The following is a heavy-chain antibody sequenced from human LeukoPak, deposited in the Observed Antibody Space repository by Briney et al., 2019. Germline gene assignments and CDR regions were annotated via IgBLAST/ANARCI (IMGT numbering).Heavy chain of an antibody. CDR2: INSDGSST. CDR1: GFTFSSYW. D-gene: IGHD6-13*01. V-gene: IGHV3-74*01. Sequence: GGSLRLSCAASGFTFSSYWMHWVRQAPGKGLVWVSRINSDGSSTSYADSVKGRFTISRDNAKNTLYLQMNSLRAEDTAVYYCARVGKQQLPRGDAFDIWGQGTMDTVSS. CDR3: ARVGKQQLPRGDAFDI. J-gene: IGHJ3*02.